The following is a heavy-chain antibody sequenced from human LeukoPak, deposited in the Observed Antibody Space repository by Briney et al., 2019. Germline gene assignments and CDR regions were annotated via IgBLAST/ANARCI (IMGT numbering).Heavy chain of an antibody. CDR2: ISRDGATT. CDR1: GFTFRNYW. V-gene: IGHV3-74*01. J-gene: IGHJ4*02. CDR3: VRLLDIDY. Sequence: GGSLRLSCAASGFTFRNYWMHWVRQAPGKGLVWVSRISRDGATTHYAGSVKGRFSISRDNAKNMVYLQMDSLSAEDTAVYYCVRLLDIDYWGQGTLVTVSS. D-gene: IGHD1-1*01.